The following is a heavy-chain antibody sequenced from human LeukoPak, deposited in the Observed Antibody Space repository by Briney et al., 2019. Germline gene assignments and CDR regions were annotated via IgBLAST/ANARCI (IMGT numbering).Heavy chain of an antibody. Sequence: GGSLRLSCAASGFTISSYAMSWVRQAPGKGLEWVSAISGSGGSTYYADSVKGRFTISRDNSKNTLYLQMNSLRVEDTAVYYCAKISANDFYYYGMDVWGQGTTVTVSS. D-gene: IGHD2-15*01. CDR3: AKISANDFYYYGMDV. J-gene: IGHJ6*02. CDR1: GFTISSYA. V-gene: IGHV3-23*01. CDR2: ISGSGGST.